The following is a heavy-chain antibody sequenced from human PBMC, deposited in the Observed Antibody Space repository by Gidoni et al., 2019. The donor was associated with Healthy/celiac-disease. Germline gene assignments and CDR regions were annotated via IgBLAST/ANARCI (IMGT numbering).Heavy chain of an antibody. CDR3: ASPPVTGYYYYYMDV. CDR1: GFTVSSNY. V-gene: IGHV3-53*01. Sequence: EVQLVESGGGLIQPGGSLRLSCAASGFTVSSNYMSWVRQAPGKGLEWVSVIYSGRSTYYADSVKGRFTISRDNSKNTLYLQMNSLRAEDTAVYYCASPPVTGYYYYYMDVWGKGTTVTVSS. CDR2: IYSGRST. D-gene: IGHD5-18*01. J-gene: IGHJ6*03.